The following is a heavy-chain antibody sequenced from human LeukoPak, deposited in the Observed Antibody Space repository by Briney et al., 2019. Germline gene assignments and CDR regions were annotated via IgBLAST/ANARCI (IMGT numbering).Heavy chain of an antibody. Sequence: GESLKIFCKGSGYSFSNYWIAWVRQMPGKGLEWMGIIYPGDSDTRYSPSFQGQVTISADKSISTAYLQWSSLKASDTAMYYCARQGIVAPGGFRDAFDIWGQGTMVTVSS. CDR3: ARQGIVAPGGFRDAFDI. D-gene: IGHD2-15*01. V-gene: IGHV5-51*01. CDR1: GYSFSNYW. CDR2: IYPGDSDT. J-gene: IGHJ3*02.